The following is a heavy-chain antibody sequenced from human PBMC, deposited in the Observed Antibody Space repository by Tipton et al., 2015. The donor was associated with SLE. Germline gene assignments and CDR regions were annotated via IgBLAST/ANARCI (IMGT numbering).Heavy chain of an antibody. CDR2: VYTSGSP. Sequence: TLSLTCTVSGVSISSGSYYWNWIRQSAGKGLEWIGRVYTSGSPYYNPSLKSRVAISVDTSKNQFSLKLTSVTAADTAVYYCARGGAYYYAMDVWGQGTTVVISS. D-gene: IGHD3-16*01. CDR3: ARGGAYYYAMDV. J-gene: IGHJ6*02. V-gene: IGHV4-61*02. CDR1: GVSISSGSYY.